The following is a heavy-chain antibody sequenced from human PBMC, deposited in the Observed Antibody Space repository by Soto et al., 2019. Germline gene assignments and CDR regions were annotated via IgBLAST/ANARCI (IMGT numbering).Heavy chain of an antibody. J-gene: IGHJ6*03. CDR3: AISSFFSSTSCYKHYYYYYYMDF. D-gene: IGHD2-2*02. V-gene: IGHV4-59*08. CDR1: GGSISRYY. CDR2: IYYSGST. Sequence: SETLSLTCTVSGGSISRYYWSWIRQPPGKGMEWIGYIYYSGSTNYNPSLKSRVTISVDTSKNQFSLKLCSVTAADTAVYYCAISSFFSSTSCYKHYYYYYYMDFWGKGTTVTVSS.